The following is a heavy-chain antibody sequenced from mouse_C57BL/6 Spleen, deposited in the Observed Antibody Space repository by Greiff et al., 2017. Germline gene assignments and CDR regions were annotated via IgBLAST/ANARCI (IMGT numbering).Heavy chain of an antibody. CDR1: GYTFTDYY. CDR3: ATDGYHL. D-gene: IGHD2-3*01. J-gene: IGHJ2*01. Sequence: EVQLQQSGPELVKPGASVKISCKASGYTFTDYYMNWVKQSHGKSLEWIGDINPNNGGTSYNQKFKGKATLTVDKSSSTAYMELRSLTSEDSAVYYCATDGYHLWGQGTTLTVSS. V-gene: IGHV1-26*01. CDR2: INPNNGGT.